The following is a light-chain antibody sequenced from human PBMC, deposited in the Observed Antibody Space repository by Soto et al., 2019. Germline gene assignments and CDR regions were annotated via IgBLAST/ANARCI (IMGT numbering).Light chain of an antibody. CDR1: QSVSSN. J-gene: IGKJ2*01. CDR3: QQYNNSPPYT. Sequence: EIVMTQSPATLSVSPGERATLSCRASQSVSSNLAWYQQKPDQAPRLLIYGASTRATGIPARFSGSGSGTDFTLTVSSLQSEDFAVYYCQQYNNSPPYTLGQGTKLEIK. V-gene: IGKV3-15*01. CDR2: GAS.